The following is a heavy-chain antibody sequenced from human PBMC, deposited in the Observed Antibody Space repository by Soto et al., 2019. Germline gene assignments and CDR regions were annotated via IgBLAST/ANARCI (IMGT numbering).Heavy chain of an antibody. V-gene: IGHV3-30*18. CDR3: AKDLPEYGDYYYYGMDV. J-gene: IGHJ6*02. CDR1: GFTFSSYG. D-gene: IGHD4-17*01. Sequence: GSLRLSCAASGFTFSSYGMHWVRQAPGKGLEWVAVISYDGSNKYYADSVKGRFTISRDNSKNTLYLQMNSLRAEDTAVYYCAKDLPEYGDYYYYGMDVWGQGTTVTVSS. CDR2: ISYDGSNK.